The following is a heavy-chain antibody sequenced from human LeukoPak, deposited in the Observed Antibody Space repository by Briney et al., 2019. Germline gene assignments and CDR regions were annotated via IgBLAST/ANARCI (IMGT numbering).Heavy chain of an antibody. CDR2: INPNSGGT. D-gene: IGHD2-15*01. J-gene: IGHJ5*02. CDR1: GYTFTGYY. V-gene: IGHV1-2*02. Sequence: ASVKVSCKASGYTFTGYYMHWVRQAPGQGLEWMGWINPNSGGTNYAQKFQGRVTMTRDTSISTAYMELSRLRSDDAAVYYCARAGAVVDNWFDPWGQGTLVTVSS. CDR3: ARAGAVVDNWFDP.